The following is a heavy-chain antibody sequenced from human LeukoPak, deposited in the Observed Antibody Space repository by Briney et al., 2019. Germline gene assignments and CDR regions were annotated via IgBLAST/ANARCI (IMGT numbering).Heavy chain of an antibody. J-gene: IGHJ4*02. CDR2: VKSDGSIT. CDR3: ARGDYFDY. CDR1: GFTFSPYW. Sequence: PGGSLRLSCAASGFTFSPYWMHWVRQAPGKGLVWVSRVKSDGSITTYADSVKGRFTISRDNAKSTLYLQMNSLRAEDTAVYYCARGDYFDYWGQGTLVTVSS. V-gene: IGHV3-74*01.